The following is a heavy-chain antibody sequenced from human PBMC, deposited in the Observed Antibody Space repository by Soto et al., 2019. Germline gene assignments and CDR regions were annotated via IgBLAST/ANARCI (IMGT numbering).Heavy chain of an antibody. CDR1: GGSFSGYY. Sequence: SETLSLTCAVYGGSFSGYYWSWIRQPPGKGLEWIGEINHSGSTNYNPSLKSRVTISVDTSKNQFSLKLSSVTAADTAVYYCARVKAVTTPPYYYMDVWGKGTTVTVSS. CDR2: INHSGST. D-gene: IGHD4-4*01. V-gene: IGHV4-34*01. CDR3: ARVKAVTTPPYYYMDV. J-gene: IGHJ6*03.